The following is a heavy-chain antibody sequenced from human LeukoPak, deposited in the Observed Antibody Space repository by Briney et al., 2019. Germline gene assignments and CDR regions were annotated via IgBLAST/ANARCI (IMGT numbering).Heavy chain of an antibody. V-gene: IGHV1-18*01. CDR2: ISAYNGNT. Sequence: ASVKVSCKASGYTFTSYGISWVRQASGQGLEWMGWISAYNGNTNYAQKLQGRVTMTTDTSTSTAYMELRSLRSDDTAVYYCARDPGGWFGESVDYWGQGTLVTVSS. J-gene: IGHJ4*02. CDR3: ARDPGGWFGESVDY. D-gene: IGHD3-10*01. CDR1: GYTFTSYG.